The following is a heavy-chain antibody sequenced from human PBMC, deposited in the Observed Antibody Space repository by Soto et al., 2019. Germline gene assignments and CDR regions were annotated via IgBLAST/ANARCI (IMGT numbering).Heavy chain of an antibody. D-gene: IGHD6-25*01. CDR3: AKDRGGEFDY. Sequence: GGSLRLSCAASGFTFSSYSMNWVRQAPGKGLEWVSSISSSSSYIYYADSVKGRFTISRDNSKNTLYLQMNSLRAEDTAVYYCAKDRGGEFDYWGQGTLVTVSS. V-gene: IGHV3-21*04. CDR1: GFTFSSYS. CDR2: ISSSSSYI. J-gene: IGHJ4*02.